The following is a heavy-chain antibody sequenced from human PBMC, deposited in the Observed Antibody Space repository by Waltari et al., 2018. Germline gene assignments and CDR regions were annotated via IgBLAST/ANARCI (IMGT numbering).Heavy chain of an antibody. CDR3: ARGTRRYHFDS. J-gene: IGHJ4*02. Sequence: QVQLQESGPGLVKPSETLSLTCAVSDDSIRSGHFWGWIRQPPGKGLEWIGTMYHSGNTYYSPSLKSRVTFSVATTKSQFSLKLSSVTAADTAVYYCARGTRRYHFDSWGQGTLVTVSS. CDR1: DDSIRSGHF. V-gene: IGHV4-38-2*01. CDR2: MYHSGNT. D-gene: IGHD2-2*02.